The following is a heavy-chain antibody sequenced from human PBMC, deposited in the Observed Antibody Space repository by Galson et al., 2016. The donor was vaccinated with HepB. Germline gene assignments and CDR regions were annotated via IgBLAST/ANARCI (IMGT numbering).Heavy chain of an antibody. Sequence: SLRLSCAASGFTFSTYGMHWVRQAPGKGLEWVAVISYDGSNKKYADSVKARFTISRDTSKNTLYLQMNSLTAEDTAVYFCAKDGYRGSYRDYYGMDVWGQGTTVTVSS. D-gene: IGHD1-26*01. J-gene: IGHJ6*02. V-gene: IGHV3-30*18. CDR3: AKDGYRGSYRDYYGMDV. CDR1: GFTFSTYG. CDR2: ISYDGSNK.